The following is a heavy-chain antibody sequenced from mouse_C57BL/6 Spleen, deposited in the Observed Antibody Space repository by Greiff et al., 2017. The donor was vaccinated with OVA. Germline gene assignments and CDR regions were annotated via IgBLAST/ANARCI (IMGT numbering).Heavy chain of an antibody. CDR1: GYTFTSYW. CDR3: ARYSNYVLFDY. V-gene: IGHV1-69*01. J-gene: IGHJ2*01. CDR2: IDPSDSYT. Sequence: QVQLQQPGAELVMPGASVKLSCKASGYTFTSYWMHWVKQRPGQGLEWIGEIDPSDSYTNYNQKFKGKSTLTVDKSSSTAYMQLSSLTSEDSAVYYCARYSNYVLFDYWGQGTTLTVSS. D-gene: IGHD2-5*01.